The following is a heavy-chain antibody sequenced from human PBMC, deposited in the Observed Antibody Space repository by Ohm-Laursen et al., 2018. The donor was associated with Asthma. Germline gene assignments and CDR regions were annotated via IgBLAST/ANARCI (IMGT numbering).Heavy chain of an antibody. CDR3: ARIDIFYYGSGSYGPFDY. CDR1: TFSSYA. J-gene: IGHJ4*02. CDR2: ISYSGST. D-gene: IGHD3-10*01. V-gene: IGHV4-39*01. Sequence: TFSSYAMSWVRQTPGKGLEWIASISYSGSTYYNPSLRSRVTISVDTSKNQFSLNVSSVTAADTAVYYCARIDIFYYGSGSYGPFDYWGLGTLVTVSS.